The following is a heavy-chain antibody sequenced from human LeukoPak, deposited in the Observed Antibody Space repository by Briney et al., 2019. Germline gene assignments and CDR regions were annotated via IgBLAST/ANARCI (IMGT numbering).Heavy chain of an antibody. Sequence: PGRSLRLSCAASGFTFSSYGMHWVRQAPGKGLEWVAVISYDGSNKYYADSVKGRFTISRDNSKNTLYLQMNSLRAEDTAVYYCAKDQVVAPTPPKGIDYWGQGTLVTVSS. V-gene: IGHV3-30*18. D-gene: IGHD2-15*01. CDR2: ISYDGSNK. CDR1: GFTFSSYG. CDR3: AKDQVVAPTPPKGIDY. J-gene: IGHJ4*02.